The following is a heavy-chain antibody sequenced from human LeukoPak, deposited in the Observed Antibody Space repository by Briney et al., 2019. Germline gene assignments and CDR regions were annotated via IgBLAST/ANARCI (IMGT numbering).Heavy chain of an antibody. CDR1: GFTFSSYA. J-gene: IGHJ6*04. CDR2: ISSIGGST. D-gene: IGHD2-2*01. CDR3: VNARAYCSNTSWWVDYYYYYGMDV. Sequence: PGGSLRLSCSASGFTFSSYAMHCVREAPGKGLEYGSAISSIGGSTYYADSARGRFTFSRENYKNTLYLQMDSLRAEDKVVYCCVNARAYCSNTSWWVDYYYYYGMDVWGKGTTVTVSS. V-gene: IGHV3-64D*06.